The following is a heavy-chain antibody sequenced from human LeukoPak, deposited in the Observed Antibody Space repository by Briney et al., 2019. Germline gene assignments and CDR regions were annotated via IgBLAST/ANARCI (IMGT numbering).Heavy chain of an antibody. J-gene: IGHJ5*02. CDR3: ARDRGSLGGFDL. D-gene: IGHD3-16*01. CDR1: GGSISGDY. CDR2: IHYSGGT. V-gene: IGHV4-59*01. Sequence: SETLSLTCSVSGGSISGDYWSWIRQPPGAGLEWIAFIHYSGGTNYSPSFKSRATISVDTSKNQFSLKLSSVTAADTAVYYCARDRGSLGGFDLWGQGTLVTVSS.